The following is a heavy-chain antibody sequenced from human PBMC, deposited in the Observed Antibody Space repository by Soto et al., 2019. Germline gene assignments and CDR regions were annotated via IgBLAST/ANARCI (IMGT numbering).Heavy chain of an antibody. V-gene: IGHV1-2*02. CDR1: GYTFTGYY. J-gene: IGHJ5*02. CDR3: ARPRAGTTVIGWFDP. CDR2: INPNSGGT. D-gene: IGHD1-7*01. Sequence: RASVKVSCKASGYTFTGYYMHWVRQAPGQGLEWMGWINPNSGGTNYAQKFQGRVTMTRDTSISTAYMELSRLRSDDTAVYYCARPRAGTTVIGWFDPWGQGTLVTVSS.